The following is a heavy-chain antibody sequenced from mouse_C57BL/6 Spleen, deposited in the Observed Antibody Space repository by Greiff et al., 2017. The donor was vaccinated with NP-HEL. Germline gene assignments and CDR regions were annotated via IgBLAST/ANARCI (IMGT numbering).Heavy chain of an antibody. CDR3: ARTGYYYYAMDY. V-gene: IGHV5-17*01. D-gene: IGHD2-2*01. J-gene: IGHJ4*01. CDR2: ISSGSSTI. Sequence: EVKLVESGGGLVKPGGSLKLSCAASGFTFSDYGMHWVRQAPEKGLEWVAYISSGSSTIYYADTVKGRFTISRDNAKTTLFLQMTSLRSEDTAMYYCARTGYYYYAMDYWGQGTSVTVSS. CDR1: GFTFSDYG.